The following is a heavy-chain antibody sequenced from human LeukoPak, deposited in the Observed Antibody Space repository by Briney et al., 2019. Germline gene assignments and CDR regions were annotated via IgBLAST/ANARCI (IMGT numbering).Heavy chain of an antibody. V-gene: IGHV3-21*01. J-gene: IGHJ4*02. CDR3: ARDSTYGDFDY. CDR2: ISPSSSYI. Sequence: GGSLRLSCAASEFTFSAYTMNWVRQAPGKGLEWVSFISPSSSYIYYADSVKGRFTISRDNAKNSLYLQMNSLRAEDTAVYYCARDSTYGDFDYWGQGTLVTVSS. CDR1: EFTFSAYT. D-gene: IGHD3-10*01.